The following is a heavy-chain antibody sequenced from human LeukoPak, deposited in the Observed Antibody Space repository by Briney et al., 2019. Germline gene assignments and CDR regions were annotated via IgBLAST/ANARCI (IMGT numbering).Heavy chain of an antibody. CDR2: ISAYNGNT. Sequence: APVKVSCKASGGTFTSYGISWVRQAPGQGLEWMGWISAYNGNTNYAQKPQGRVTMTTDTSTSTAYMELRSLRSDDTAVYYCARENRVGATNYFDYWGQGTLVTVSS. CDR3: ARENRVGATNYFDY. V-gene: IGHV1-18*01. D-gene: IGHD1-26*01. J-gene: IGHJ4*02. CDR1: GGTFTSYG.